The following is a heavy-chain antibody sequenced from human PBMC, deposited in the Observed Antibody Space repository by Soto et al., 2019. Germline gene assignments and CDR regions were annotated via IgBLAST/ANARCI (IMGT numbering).Heavy chain of an antibody. CDR1: GGSFSGYY. CDR2: IYTSGST. Sequence: SETLSLTCAVYGGSFSGYYWSWIRQPAGKGLEWIGRIYTSGSTNYNPSLKSRVTMSLDTSKNQFSLKLTSVTAADTALYYCARGNCSSPNCYSFSGYYGMDVWGQGTTVTVSS. CDR3: ARGNCSSPNCYSFSGYYGMDV. J-gene: IGHJ6*02. D-gene: IGHD2-2*01. V-gene: IGHV4-59*10.